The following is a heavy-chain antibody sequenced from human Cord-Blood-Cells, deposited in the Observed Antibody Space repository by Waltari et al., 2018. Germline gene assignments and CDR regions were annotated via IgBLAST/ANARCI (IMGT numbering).Heavy chain of an antibody. V-gene: IGHV4-39*01. CDR1: GGSISSSSYY. CDR3: FLGYCSGGSCYSFDY. CDR2: IYYCGST. D-gene: IGHD2-15*01. J-gene: IGHJ4*02. Sequence: QLQLQESGPGLVKPSETLSLTCTVSGGSISSSSYYWGCFRQSPGKGLEWIGSIYYCGSTYYNPSLKSRVTISVDTSKNQFSLKLSSVTAADTAVYYCFLGYCSGGSCYSFDYWGQGTLVTVSS.